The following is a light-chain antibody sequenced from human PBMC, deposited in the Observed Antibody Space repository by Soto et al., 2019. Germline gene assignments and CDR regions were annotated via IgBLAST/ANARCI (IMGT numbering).Light chain of an antibody. CDR2: RAS. V-gene: IGKV3-20*01. CDR1: QILSSTY. CDR3: QQYGVTPPNT. Sequence: EIVLTQSPDTLSLSPGERASLSCRARQILSSTYLAWFQPKPGQAPRLLIYRASTRATGIPDRFSGSGSGTDLTLTISGLEPEAFALYYCQQYGVTPPNTFGGGTKVDIK. J-gene: IGKJ4*02.